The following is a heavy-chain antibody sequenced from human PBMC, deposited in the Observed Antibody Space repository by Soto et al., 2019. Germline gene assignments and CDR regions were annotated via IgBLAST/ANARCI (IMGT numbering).Heavy chain of an antibody. CDR3: AKAKNDYNWDNRPPFDY. J-gene: IGHJ4*02. Sequence: HPSETLSLTCTVSGAPISSGAYAMTWIRQAPGKWLEWVSLISANDVGTYYAESVKTRFTISTDQSRNTVYLQMDSLRADDTAIYYCAKAKNDYNWDNRPPFDYWGQGTLVTVYS. D-gene: IGHD1-20*01. CDR2: ISANDVGT. V-gene: IGHV3-23*01. CDR1: GAPISSGAYA.